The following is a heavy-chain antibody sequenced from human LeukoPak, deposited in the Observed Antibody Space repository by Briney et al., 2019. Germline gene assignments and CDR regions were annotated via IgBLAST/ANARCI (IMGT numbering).Heavy chain of an antibody. J-gene: IGHJ4*02. V-gene: IGHV3-23*01. CDR3: AKVGSWIQLWLEFDY. D-gene: IGHD5-18*01. CDR1: GGSFSGYY. Sequence: PSETLSLTCAVYGGSFSGYYWSWVRQAPGKGLEWVSAISGSGGSTYYADSVKGRFTISRDNSKNTLYLQMNSLRAEDTAVYYCAKVGSWIQLWLEFDYWGQGTLVTVSS. CDR2: ISGSGGST.